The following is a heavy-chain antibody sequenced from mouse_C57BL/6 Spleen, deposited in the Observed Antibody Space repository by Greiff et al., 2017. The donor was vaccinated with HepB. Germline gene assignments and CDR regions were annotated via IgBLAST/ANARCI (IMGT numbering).Heavy chain of an antibody. CDR2: INPNNGGT. D-gene: IGHD3-1*01. V-gene: IGHV1-26*01. CDR1: GYTFTDYY. Sequence: VQLQQSGPELVKPGASVKISCKASGYTFTDYYMNWVKQSHGKSLEWIGDINPNNGGTSYNQKFKGKATLTVDKSSSTAYMELRSLTSEDSAVYYCARARGDYWGQGTSVTVSS. J-gene: IGHJ4*01. CDR3: ARARGDY.